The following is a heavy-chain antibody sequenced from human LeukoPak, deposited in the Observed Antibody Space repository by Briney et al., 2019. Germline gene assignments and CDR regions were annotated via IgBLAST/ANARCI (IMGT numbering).Heavy chain of an antibody. J-gene: IGHJ6*02. V-gene: IGHV3-23*01. CDR3: AKVVGYCSGGSCYSGYYYYGMDV. D-gene: IGHD2-15*01. CDR2: ISGSGGST. CDR1: GFTFSSNA. Sequence: GGSLRLFCAASGFTFSSNAMSWVRQAPGKGLEWVSAISGSGGSTYYADSVKGRFTISRDNSKNTLYLQMNSLRAEDTAVYYCAKVVGYCSGGSCYSGYYYYGMDVWGQGTTVTVSS.